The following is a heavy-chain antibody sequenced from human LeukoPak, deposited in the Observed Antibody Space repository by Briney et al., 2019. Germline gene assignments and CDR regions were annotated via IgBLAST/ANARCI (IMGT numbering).Heavy chain of an antibody. D-gene: IGHD5-12*01. CDR3: AKSRGYSAYDFPDY. V-gene: IGHV3-15*01. CDR2: IKSKTDGGTT. CDR1: GFTFSKAW. Sequence: PGGSLRLSCAASGFTFSKAWMTWVRQAPGKGLEWVGRIKSKTDGGTTDYAAPVKGRFIISRDDSKNTLYLRMNSLRTEDTAVYYCAKSRGYSAYDFPDYWGQGTLVTVSS. J-gene: IGHJ4*02.